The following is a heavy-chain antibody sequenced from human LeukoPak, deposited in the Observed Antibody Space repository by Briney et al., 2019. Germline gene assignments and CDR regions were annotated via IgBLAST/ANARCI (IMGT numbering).Heavy chain of an antibody. CDR2: IYPDESNI. D-gene: IGHD2-2*03. V-gene: IGHV5-51*01. J-gene: IGHJ4*02. CDR1: GYSFPTYW. CDR3: ARPPSRGYSSSFEY. Sequence: GESLKISCKGSGYSFPTYWIAWVRQMPRKGLEWMGIIYPDESNIRYSPSFQGQVTISADKSIGTAYLQWSSLKASDTAMYYCARPPSRGYSSSFEYWGQGTLVTVSS.